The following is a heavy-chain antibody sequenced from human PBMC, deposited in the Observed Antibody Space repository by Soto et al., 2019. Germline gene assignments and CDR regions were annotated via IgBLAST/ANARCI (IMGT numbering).Heavy chain of an antibody. V-gene: IGHV3-30*18. J-gene: IGHJ6*02. CDR1: GFTFSRFG. D-gene: IGHD3-10*01. CDR2: ISYDGSNR. CDR3: AKDLYGSETYTYYCGRDV. Sequence: QVQLVESGGGVVQPGRSLRLSCAASGFTFSRFGMHWVRQAPGKGLEWVAVISYDGSNRFYADSVKGRFTISRDNSKNTLYLQMNSLRPEDTAVYYCAKDLYGSETYTYYCGRDVWGQGTTVTVSS.